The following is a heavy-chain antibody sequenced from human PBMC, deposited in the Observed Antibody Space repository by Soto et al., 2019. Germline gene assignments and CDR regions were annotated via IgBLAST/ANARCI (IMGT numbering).Heavy chain of an antibody. V-gene: IGHV1-8*01. CDR2: MNPNNGNT. CDR1: GYTFTSYD. J-gene: IGHJ1*01. D-gene: IGHD3-10*01. CDR3: ARSPRNYYALGSYSYFRH. Sequence: QVQLVQSGAEVKKPGASVKVSCKASGYTFTSYDISWVRQATGQGLEWMGWMNPNNGNTDYAPKFQGRVTMTMNTSIGTDYMELSSLRSEDTAVYYCARSPRNYYALGSYSYFRHWGQGTLVTVSS.